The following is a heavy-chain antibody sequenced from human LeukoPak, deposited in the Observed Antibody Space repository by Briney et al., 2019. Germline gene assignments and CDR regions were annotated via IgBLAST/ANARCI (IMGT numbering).Heavy chain of an antibody. CDR2: IYSGGST. Sequence: GGSLRLSCAASGFTVSSNYMSWVRQAPGKGLEWVSVIYSGGSTYYADSVKGRFTISRDNSKNTLYLQMNSLRAEDTAVYYCARAPAGEPLDYWGRGTLVTVSS. V-gene: IGHV3-66*01. J-gene: IGHJ4*02. CDR1: GFTVSSNY. CDR3: ARAPAGEPLDY. D-gene: IGHD1-14*01.